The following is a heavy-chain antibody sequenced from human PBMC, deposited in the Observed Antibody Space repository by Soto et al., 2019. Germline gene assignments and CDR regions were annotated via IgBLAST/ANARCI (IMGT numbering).Heavy chain of an antibody. D-gene: IGHD3-3*01. V-gene: IGHV3-74*01. CDR2: INSDGSST. CDR3: AREPGDFWSGYPPYFDY. J-gene: IGHJ4*02. Sequence: GGSLRLSCAAPGFTFSSYWMHWVRQAPGKGLVCVSRINSDGSSTSYADSVKGRFTISRDNAKNSLYLQMNSLRAEDTAVYYCAREPGDFWSGYPPYFDYWGQGTLVTVSS. CDR1: GFTFSSYW.